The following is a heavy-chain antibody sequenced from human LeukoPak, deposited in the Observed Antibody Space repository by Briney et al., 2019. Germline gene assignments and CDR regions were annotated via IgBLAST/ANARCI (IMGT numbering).Heavy chain of an antibody. CDR3: TKRVKYGGTWDHFAD. CDR1: GFTFDNYR. J-gene: IGHJ4*02. D-gene: IGHD3-16*01. CDR2: VNADGGNT. V-gene: IGHV3-23*01. Sequence: PGGSLRLSCAASGFTFDNYRMSWVRQAPGKGLEWVSTVNADGGNTYYADSVKGRFTISRDNSKSTLILQMNSLRVEATALYYCTKRVKYGGTWDHFADWGQGTLVTVSS.